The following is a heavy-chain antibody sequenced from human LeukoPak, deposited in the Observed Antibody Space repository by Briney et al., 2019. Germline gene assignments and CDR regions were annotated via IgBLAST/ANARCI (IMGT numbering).Heavy chain of an antibody. D-gene: IGHD3-3*01. J-gene: IGHJ4*02. CDR3: TRDTGPFGFDY. Sequence: GGSLRLSCTASGFTFGDYAMSWFRQAPGKGLEWVGFIRSKAYGGTTEYAASVKGRFTISRDDSKSIAYLQMNSLKTEDTAVYYCTRDTGPFGFDYWGQGTLVTVSS. CDR2: IRSKAYGGTT. CDR1: GFTFGDYA. V-gene: IGHV3-49*03.